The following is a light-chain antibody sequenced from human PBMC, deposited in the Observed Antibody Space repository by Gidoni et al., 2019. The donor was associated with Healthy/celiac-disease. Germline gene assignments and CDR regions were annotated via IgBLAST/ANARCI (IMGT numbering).Light chain of an antibody. V-gene: IGKV3-20*01. CDR2: GAS. CDR1: QSVSSSY. J-gene: IGKJ2*01. Sequence: DIVLTQSPGTLSFSPGERATLSCRASQSVSSSYLAWYQQKPGQAPRLLISGASSRATGIPDRFSGSGSGTDFTLTISRLEPEDFAVYYCQQYCSSMHTFGPGTKLEIK. CDR3: QQYCSSMHT.